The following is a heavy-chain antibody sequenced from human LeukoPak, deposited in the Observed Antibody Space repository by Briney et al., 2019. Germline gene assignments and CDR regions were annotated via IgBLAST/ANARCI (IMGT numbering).Heavy chain of an antibody. J-gene: IGHJ4*02. V-gene: IGHV3-53*01. CDR1: GFTVSSNY. D-gene: IGHD2/OR15-2a*01. Sequence: GGSLRLSCAASGFTVSSNYMSWVRQAPGKGLEWVSVIYSGGSTYYADSVKGRFTISRDNSKNTLYLQINNLRAEDTAVYYCARVLLPSLDSTYYFDYWGQGTLVTVSS. CDR3: ARVLLPSLDSTYYFDY. CDR2: IYSGGST.